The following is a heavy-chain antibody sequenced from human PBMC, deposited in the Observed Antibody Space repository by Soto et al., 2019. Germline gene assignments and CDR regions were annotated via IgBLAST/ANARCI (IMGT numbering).Heavy chain of an antibody. J-gene: IGHJ6*02. CDR1: GGSISSGGYY. D-gene: IGHD2-2*01. CDR2: IYYSGST. Sequence: QVQLQESGPGLVKPSQTLSLTCTVSGGSISSGGYYWSWIRQHPGKGLEWIGYIYYSGSTYYNPFLKSRVTISVDTSNNQFSLKLSSVTAADTAVDYCARDSLVPNYDYYGMDVWGQGTTVTVSS. V-gene: IGHV4-31*03. CDR3: ARDSLVPNYDYYGMDV.